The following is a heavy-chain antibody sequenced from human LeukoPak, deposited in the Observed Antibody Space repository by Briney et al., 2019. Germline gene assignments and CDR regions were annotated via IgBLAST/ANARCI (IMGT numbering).Heavy chain of an antibody. CDR1: GGSISSYY. CDR2: IYYSGST. V-gene: IGHV4-59*01. D-gene: IGHD2/OR15-2a*01. J-gene: IGHJ5*02. Sequence: SEILSLTCTVSGGSISSYYWSWIRQPPGKGLEWIGYIYYSGSTNYNPSLKSRVTISVDTSKNQFSLKLSSVTAADTAVYYCARDLGLPLSWFDPWGQGTLVTVSS. CDR3: ARDLGLPLSWFDP.